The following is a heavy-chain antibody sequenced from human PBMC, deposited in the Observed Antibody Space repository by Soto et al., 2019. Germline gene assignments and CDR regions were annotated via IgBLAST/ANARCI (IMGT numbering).Heavy chain of an antibody. CDR1: GFTFSSYA. CDR2: ISGSGGSP. V-gene: IGHV3-23*01. CDR3: AKDMSSCRGGSGYINWFAP. Sequence: EVQLLESGGGLVQPGGSLRLSCAASGFTFSSYAMSWVRPAPGKGLEWVSAISGSGGSPYYADSVKGRFTISRDNTTNTLYLQMNRLRAEDTAVYYCAKDMSSCRGGSGYINWFAPWGQGPLVTFSS. D-gene: IGHD2-15*01. J-gene: IGHJ5*02.